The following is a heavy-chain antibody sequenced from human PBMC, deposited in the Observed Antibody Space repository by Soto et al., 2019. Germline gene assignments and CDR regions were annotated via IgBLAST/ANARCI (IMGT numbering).Heavy chain of an antibody. Sequence: GGSLRLSCAASGFTFSSYGMHWVRQAPGKGLEWVAVIWYDGSNKYYADSVKGRFTISRDNSKNTLYLQMNSLRAEDTAVYYCARDFDEWLSPIWGQGTLVTVSS. CDR1: GFTFSSYG. J-gene: IGHJ4*02. D-gene: IGHD3-3*01. V-gene: IGHV3-33*01. CDR2: IWYDGSNK. CDR3: ARDFDEWLSPI.